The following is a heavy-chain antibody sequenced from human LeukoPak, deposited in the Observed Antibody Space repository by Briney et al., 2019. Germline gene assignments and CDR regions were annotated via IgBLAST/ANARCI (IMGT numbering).Heavy chain of an antibody. D-gene: IGHD2-15*01. CDR3: ARDGGRKDDY. CDR2: IQEDGGEK. Sequence: PGGSLRLSCAASGFTFSRYWMSWVRQAPGRGLEWVANIQEDGGEKYYVDSVKGRFVISRDNAKNSVYLQMNSLRVEDTAVYYCARDGGRKDDYWGQGTLVTVSS. J-gene: IGHJ4*02. V-gene: IGHV3-7*01. CDR1: GFTFSRYW.